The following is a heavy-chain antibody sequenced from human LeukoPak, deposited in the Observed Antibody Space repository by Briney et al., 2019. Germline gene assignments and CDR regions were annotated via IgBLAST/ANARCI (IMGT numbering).Heavy chain of an antibody. J-gene: IGHJ3*02. V-gene: IGHV4-4*02. D-gene: IGHD5-18*01. CDR1: GGSISSSNW. Sequence: SETLSLTCAVSGGSISSSNWWSWVRQPPGKGLEWIGEIYHSGSTNYNRSLKSRVTISVDKSKNQFSLKLSSVTAADTAVYYCARRMVQLWPYDAFDIWGQGTMVTVSS. CDR2: IYHSGST. CDR3: ARRMVQLWPYDAFDI.